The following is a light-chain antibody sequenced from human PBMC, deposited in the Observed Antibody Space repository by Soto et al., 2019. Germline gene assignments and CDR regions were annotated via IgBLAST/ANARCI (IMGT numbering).Light chain of an antibody. CDR1: QSVSSY. CDR3: QQRSNWPRALT. V-gene: IGKV3-11*01. J-gene: IGKJ4*01. CDR2: DAS. Sequence: EIVLTLSPATLSLSPGERATLSCRASQSVSSYLAWYQQKPGQAPRLLIYDASNRATGNPARFSGSGSGTDFTLTISSLEPEDFAVYYCQQRSNWPRALTFGGGTKVEIK.